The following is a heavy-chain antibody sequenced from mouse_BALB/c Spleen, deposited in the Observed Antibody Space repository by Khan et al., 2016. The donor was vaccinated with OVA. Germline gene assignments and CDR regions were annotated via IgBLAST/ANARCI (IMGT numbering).Heavy chain of an antibody. V-gene: IGHV9-2-1*01. CDR1: GYTFTDYS. J-gene: IGHJ2*01. CDR3: ARDGYDYFDY. D-gene: IGHD2-3*01. CDR2: INTETGEP. Sequence: QVQLKQSGPELKKPGETVKISCKASGYTFTDYSMHWVKQAPGKGLKWMGWINTETGEPTYADDFKGRFAFSLETSASTAYLQINNLKNEDTATYFCARDGYDYFDYWGQGTTLTVSS.